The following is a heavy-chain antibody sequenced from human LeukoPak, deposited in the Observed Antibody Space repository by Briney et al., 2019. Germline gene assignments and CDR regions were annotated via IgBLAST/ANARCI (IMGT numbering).Heavy chain of an antibody. CDR3: ARDLIAVAGNWFDP. CDR1: GFTFDDYA. J-gene: IGHJ5*02. V-gene: IGHV3-9*01. CDR2: ISWNSGSI. D-gene: IGHD6-19*01. Sequence: GGSLRLSCAASGFTFDDYAMHWVRQAPGKGLEWVSGISWNSGSIGYADSVKGRFTISRDNAKNSLYLQMNSLRAEDTAVYYCARDLIAVAGNWFDPWGQGTLVTVSS.